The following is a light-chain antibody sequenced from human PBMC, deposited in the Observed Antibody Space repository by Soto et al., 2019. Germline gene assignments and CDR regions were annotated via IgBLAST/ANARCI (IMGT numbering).Light chain of an antibody. V-gene: IGKV3-15*01. CDR3: QHYDHWPIA. CDR1: QSVRRN. Sequence: EIAMTQFPATLSVSPGERVTLSCRASQSVRRNLAWFQQKPGQAPRLLIYGASTRATDIPARFSGSGSGTEFTLTISSLQSEDFALYHCQHYDHWPIAFGQGTRLEIK. CDR2: GAS. J-gene: IGKJ5*01.